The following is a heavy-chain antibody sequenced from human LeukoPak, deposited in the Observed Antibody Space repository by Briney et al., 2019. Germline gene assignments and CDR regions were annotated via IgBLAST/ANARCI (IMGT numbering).Heavy chain of an antibody. V-gene: IGHV3-30-3*01. CDR1: GFTFSSYA. Sequence: GGSLRLSCAASGFTFSSYAMHWVRQAPGKGLEWVAVISYDGSNKYYADSVKGRFTISRDNSKNTLYLQMNSLRAEDTAVYYCARDRPQWELLLDYWGQGTLVTVSS. J-gene: IGHJ4*02. D-gene: IGHD1-26*01. CDR2: ISYDGSNK. CDR3: ARDRPQWELLLDY.